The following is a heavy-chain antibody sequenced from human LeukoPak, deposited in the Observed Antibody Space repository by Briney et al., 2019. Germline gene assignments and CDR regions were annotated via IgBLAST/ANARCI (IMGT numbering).Heavy chain of an antibody. V-gene: IGHV6-1*01. CDR2: TYYRSKWYS. CDR3: ARSHSYSFDY. D-gene: IGHD1-26*01. CDR1: GDSVSSNSAG. J-gene: IGHJ4*02. Sequence: SQTLSLTCGISGDSVSSNSAGWHWIRQSPSRGLEWLGKTYYRSKWYSDYAVSVKTRISINPDTSKSQFSLQLNSVTPVDTAVYYCARSHSYSFDYWGQGTLVTVSS.